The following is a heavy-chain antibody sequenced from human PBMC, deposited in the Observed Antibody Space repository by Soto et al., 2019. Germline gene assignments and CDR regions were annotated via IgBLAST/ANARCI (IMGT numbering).Heavy chain of an antibody. Sequence: SETLSLTCTVSGGSISSYYWNWVRQPPGKGLEWIGYIYYSGSTYYNPSLKSRVTISVDTSKNQFSLRLNSVTAADTAVYYCASLTVTTIYYYGMDVWGQGTTVTVSS. J-gene: IGHJ6*02. CDR1: GGSISSYY. CDR3: ASLTVTTIYYYGMDV. CDR2: IYYSGST. V-gene: IGHV4-59*01. D-gene: IGHD4-17*01.